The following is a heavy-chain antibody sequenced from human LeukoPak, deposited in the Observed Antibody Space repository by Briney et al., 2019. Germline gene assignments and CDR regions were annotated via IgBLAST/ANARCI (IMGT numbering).Heavy chain of an antibody. D-gene: IGHD5-18*01. CDR3: ARAREGGYSYGLNWFDP. Sequence: SQTLSLTCTVSGDSISSADYYWNWIRQPPGKGLEWIGYIYYSGSTYYNPSLKSRVTISVDTSKNQFSLKLSSVTAADTAVYYCARAREGGYSYGLNWFDPWGQGTLVTVSS. J-gene: IGHJ5*02. CDR1: GDSISSADYY. CDR2: IYYSGST. V-gene: IGHV4-31*03.